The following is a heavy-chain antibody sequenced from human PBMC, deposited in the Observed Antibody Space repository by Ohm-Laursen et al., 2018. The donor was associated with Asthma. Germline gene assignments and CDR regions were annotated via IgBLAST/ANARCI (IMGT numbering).Heavy chain of an antibody. CDR3: ARLDWALSVFDL. J-gene: IGHJ5*02. V-gene: IGHV4-59*02. CDR2: MHSSGGA. CDR1: GGSVSGYY. D-gene: IGHD3-9*01. Sequence: SDTLSLTCAVSGGSVSGYYWSWIRPPPGRGLEWIAYMHSSGGANYNPSLQSRVTLSVDTSNNRVSLRLSFVTAADTALYFCARLDWALSVFDLWGQGALVTVAS.